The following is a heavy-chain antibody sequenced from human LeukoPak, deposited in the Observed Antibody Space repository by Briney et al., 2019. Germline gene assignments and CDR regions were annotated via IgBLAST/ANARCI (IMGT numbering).Heavy chain of an antibody. CDR2: IYTSGST. CDR3: ARDRLDSSSWYFYYFDY. CDR1: GGSISSYY. D-gene: IGHD6-13*01. J-gene: IGHJ4*02. Sequence: SETLSLTCTVSGGSISSYYWSWIRQPAGKGLEWIGRIYTSGSTNYNPSLKSRVTMSVDTSKNQFSPKLSSVTAADTAVYYCARDRLDSSSWYFYYFDYWGQGTLVTVSS. V-gene: IGHV4-4*07.